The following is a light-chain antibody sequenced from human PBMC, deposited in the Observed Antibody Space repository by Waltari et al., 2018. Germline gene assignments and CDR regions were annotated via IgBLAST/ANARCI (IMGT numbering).Light chain of an antibody. CDR2: DNN. V-gene: IGLV1-44*01. CDR3: AAWDDSLNGWV. CDR1: ASNTGSYT. Sequence: HSVLTQRPSASGTPGQRVTISCSGSASNTGSYTLKLYQQLPGTAPKILIYDNNRRPSGVPDRFSGSKSGTSASLAISGLQSEDEADYYCAAWDDSLNGWVFGGGSKLTVL. J-gene: IGLJ3*02.